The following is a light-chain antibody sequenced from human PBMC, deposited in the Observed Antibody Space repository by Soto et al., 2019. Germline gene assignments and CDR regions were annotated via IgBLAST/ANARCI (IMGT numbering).Light chain of an antibody. CDR3: AAWDDSLSGYV. CDR2: SNN. V-gene: IGLV1-47*02. J-gene: IGLJ1*01. Sequence: QSVLTQPPSASGTPGQRVTISCSGSSSNIGSNYVYWYQQLPGTAPKLLIYSNNQWPSGVPDRFSGSKSGTSASLAISGLRSEDEADYYCAAWDDSLSGYVFGTGTSSPS. CDR1: SSNIGSNY.